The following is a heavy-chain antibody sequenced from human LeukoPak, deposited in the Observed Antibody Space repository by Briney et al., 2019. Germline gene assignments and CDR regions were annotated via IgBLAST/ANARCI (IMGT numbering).Heavy chain of an antibody. J-gene: IGHJ4*02. CDR2: IYTSGST. Sequence: SETLSLTCTVSGGSISSGSYYWSWIRQPAGKGLEWIGRIYTSGSTNYNPSLKSRVTISLDTSKNQFSLKLSSVTAADTAVYYCARTPPYCGGDCSSEHLPDNFDYWGQGTLVTVSS. CDR3: ARTPPYCGGDCSSEHLPDNFDY. V-gene: IGHV4-61*02. D-gene: IGHD2-21*02. CDR1: GGSISSGSYY.